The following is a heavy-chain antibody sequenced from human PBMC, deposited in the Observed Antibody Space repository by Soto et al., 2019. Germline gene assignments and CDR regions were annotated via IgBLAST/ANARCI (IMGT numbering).Heavy chain of an antibody. J-gene: IGHJ4*02. D-gene: IGHD4-17*01. CDR3: AKDGGGTTLDY. CDR1: GFTFSSYG. V-gene: IGHV3-30*18. Sequence: QVQLVESGGGVVQPGRSLRLSCAASGFTFSSYGMHWVRQAPGKGLEWVAVISYDGSNKYYADSVKGRFTISRDNSKNALYLQMNSLRAEDTAVYYCAKDGGGTTLDYWGQGTLVTVSS. CDR2: ISYDGSNK.